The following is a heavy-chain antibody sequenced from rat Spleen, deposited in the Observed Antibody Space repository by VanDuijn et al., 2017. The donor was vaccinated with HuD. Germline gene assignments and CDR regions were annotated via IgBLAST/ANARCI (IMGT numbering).Heavy chain of an antibody. CDR3: TRLYTTDYYYPDY. D-gene: IGHD1-6*01. J-gene: IGHJ2*01. CDR2: MKYDGDT. CDR1: GFSLMDYS. Sequence: QVQLKESGPGLVQPSQTLSLTCTVSGFSLMDYSVHWVRQPPGTGLEWMGRMKYDGDTYYNSALKSRLSISRDTSKSQVFLKMNSLQTEDTAIYYCTRLYTTDYYYPDYWGQGVMVTVSS. V-gene: IGHV2S30*01.